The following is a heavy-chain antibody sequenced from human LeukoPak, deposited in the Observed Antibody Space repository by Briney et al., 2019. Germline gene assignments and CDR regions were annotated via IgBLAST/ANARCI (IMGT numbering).Heavy chain of an antibody. CDR3: ARATYYYGSHRFDP. CDR2: IYYSGST. V-gene: IGHV4-59*12. J-gene: IGHJ5*02. CDR1: GGSISSYY. Sequence: SETLSLTCTVSGGSISSYYWSWIRQPPGKGLEWIGYIYYSGSTNYNPSLKSRVTISVDTSKNQFSLKLSSVTAADTAVYYCARATYYYGSHRFDPWGQGTLVTVSS. D-gene: IGHD3-10*01.